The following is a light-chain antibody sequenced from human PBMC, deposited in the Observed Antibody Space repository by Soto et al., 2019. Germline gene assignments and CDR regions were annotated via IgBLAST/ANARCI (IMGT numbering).Light chain of an antibody. CDR1: SSDVGSYNV. J-gene: IGLJ3*02. Sequence: QSVLTQPASVSASPGQSITISCTGTSSDVGSYNVVSWYQQHPGKAPKLMIYEGSKRPSGVSNRFSGSKSGNTASLTISGLQAEGEADYYRCSYAGGSAWVFGGGTKLTVL. CDR3: CSYAGGSAWV. CDR2: EGS. V-gene: IGLV2-23*01.